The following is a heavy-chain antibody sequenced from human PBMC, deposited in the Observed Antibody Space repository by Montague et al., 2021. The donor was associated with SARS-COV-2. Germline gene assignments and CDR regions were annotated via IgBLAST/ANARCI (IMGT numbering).Heavy chain of an antibody. Sequence: CAISGDSVSSNSAAWSWLRQSPSRGLEWLGRTYYRSKWYSDYAPSVRGRLTVNPDASKNEFSLELNYVTPEDTAVYYCVRYSGWFYFDFWGQGTLVTVSS. CDR1: GDSVSSNSAA. J-gene: IGHJ4*02. CDR2: TYYRSKWYS. V-gene: IGHV6-1*01. D-gene: IGHD6-19*01. CDR3: VRYSGWFYFDF.